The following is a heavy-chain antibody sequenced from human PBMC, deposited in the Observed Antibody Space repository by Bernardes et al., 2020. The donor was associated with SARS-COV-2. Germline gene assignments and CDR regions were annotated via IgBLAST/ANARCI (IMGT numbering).Heavy chain of an antibody. D-gene: IGHD6-19*01. Sequence: GSLRLSCAASGFTFSSYSMNWVRQAPGKGLEWVSSISSSSSYIYYADSVKGRFTISRVNAKNSLYLQMNSLRAEDTAVYYCASRCRGYSSGWYSYGMDVWGQGTTVTVSS. CDR1: GFTFSSYS. V-gene: IGHV3-21*01. CDR3: ASRCRGYSSGWYSYGMDV. J-gene: IGHJ6*02. CDR2: ISSSSSYI.